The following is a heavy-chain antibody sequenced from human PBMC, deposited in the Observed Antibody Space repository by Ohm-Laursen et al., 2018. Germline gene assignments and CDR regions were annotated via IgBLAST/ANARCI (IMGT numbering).Heavy chain of an antibody. Sequence: SETLSLTCAVYGGSFSGYYWSWIRQPPGKGLEWIGEINHSGSTNYNPSLKSRVTISVDTSKNQFSLKLSSVTAADTAVYYCARGLVEYYDFWSGYYTPPPYGMDVWGQGTTVTVSS. V-gene: IGHV4-34*01. D-gene: IGHD3-3*01. J-gene: IGHJ6*02. CDR2: INHSGST. CDR1: GGSFSGYY. CDR3: ARGLVEYYDFWSGYYTPPPYGMDV.